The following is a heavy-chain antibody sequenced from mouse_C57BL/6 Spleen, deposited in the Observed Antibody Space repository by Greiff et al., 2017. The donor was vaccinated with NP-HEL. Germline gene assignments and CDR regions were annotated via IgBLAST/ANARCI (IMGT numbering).Heavy chain of an antibody. CDR2: INPNNGGT. D-gene: IGHD2-2*01. Sequence: EVQLQQSGPELVKPGASVKISCKASGYTFTDYYMNWVKQSHGKSLEWIGDINPNNGGTSYNQKFKGKATLTVDKSSSTAYMELRSLTSEDSAVYYCARKLWLRRDFDYWGQGTTLTVSS. V-gene: IGHV1-26*01. J-gene: IGHJ2*01. CDR3: ARKLWLRRDFDY. CDR1: GYTFTDYY.